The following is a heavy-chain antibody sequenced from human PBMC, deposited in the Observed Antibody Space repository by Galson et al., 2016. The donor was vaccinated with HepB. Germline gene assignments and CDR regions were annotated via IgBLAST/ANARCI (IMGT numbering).Heavy chain of an antibody. Sequence: SVKVSCKASGYTFTSYGISWVRQAPGQGLEWMGWISTYNGVTNYAQNLQGRVTMTRDTSTSTASMDLRSLRSDDTAVYFCARDRGQWLGRREDATPTGYNAMDIWGQGTTVTVSS. CDR3: ARDRGQWLGRREDATPTGYNAMDI. D-gene: IGHD6-19*01. V-gene: IGHV1-18*01. J-gene: IGHJ6*02. CDR2: ISTYNGVT. CDR1: GYTFTSYG.